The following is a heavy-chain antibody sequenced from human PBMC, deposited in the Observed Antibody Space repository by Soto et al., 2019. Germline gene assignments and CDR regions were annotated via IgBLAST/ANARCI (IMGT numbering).Heavy chain of an antibody. V-gene: IGHV4-34*01. D-gene: IGHD3-22*01. CDR2: INHSGST. Sequence: SETLSLTCAVYGGSFSGYYWSWIRQPPGKGLEWIGEINHSGSTYYNPSLRSRVTISVDTSKNQFSLNLSSVTAADTAVYYCVKHGQWFLRNYWGQGTLVTVSS. CDR1: GGSFSGYY. CDR3: VKHGQWFLRNY. J-gene: IGHJ4*02.